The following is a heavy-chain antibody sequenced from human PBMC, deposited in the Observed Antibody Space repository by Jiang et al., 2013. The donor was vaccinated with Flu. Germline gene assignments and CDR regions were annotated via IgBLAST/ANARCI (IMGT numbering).Heavy chain of an antibody. V-gene: IGHV3-9*01. D-gene: IGHD2-21*01. Sequence: EVQLVESGGDLVQPGRSLRLSCAASGFTFDDYAMHWVRQAPGKGLEWVSGISWNSGNIGYGDSVKGRFTIPRDNSKNMLYLQMNSLRPEDTAVYYCVKDLTVFCGGDCSLFDFWGQGTLVTVSS. CDR3: VKDLTVFCGGDCSLFDF. CDR1: GFTFDDYA. CDR2: ISWNSGNI. J-gene: IGHJ4*02.